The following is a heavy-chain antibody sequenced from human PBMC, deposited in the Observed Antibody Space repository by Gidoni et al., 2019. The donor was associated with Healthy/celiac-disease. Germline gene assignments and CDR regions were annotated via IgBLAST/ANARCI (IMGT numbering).Heavy chain of an antibody. D-gene: IGHD3-3*01. CDR2: ISYDGSNK. J-gene: IGHJ5*02. CDR1: GFTFSSYG. Sequence: QVQLVESGGGVVQPGRSLRLSCAASGFTFSSYGMHWVRQAPGKGLEWVAVISYDGSNKDYADSVKGRFTISRDNSKNTLYLQMNSLRAEDTAVYYCAKTGAKTIFGVGDNWFDPWGQGTLVTVSS. CDR3: AKTGAKTIFGVGDNWFDP. V-gene: IGHV3-30*18.